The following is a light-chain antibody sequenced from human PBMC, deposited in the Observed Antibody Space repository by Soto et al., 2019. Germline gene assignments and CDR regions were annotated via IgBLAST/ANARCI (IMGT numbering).Light chain of an antibody. CDR2: GGT. Sequence: AIQMTQSPSSLSASVGDRVTITCRASEDIRRDLGWYQQKPGKAPRVLIYGGTYLQSGVPSRFSGYGSGTNFTLTITSLQPEDFATYYCLQDFIYPRTFGQGTKVDIK. J-gene: IGKJ1*01. CDR3: LQDFIYPRT. V-gene: IGKV1-6*01. CDR1: EDIRRD.